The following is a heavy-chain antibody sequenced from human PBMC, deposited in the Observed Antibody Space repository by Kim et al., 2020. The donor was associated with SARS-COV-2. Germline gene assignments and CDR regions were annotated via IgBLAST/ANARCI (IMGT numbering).Heavy chain of an antibody. D-gene: IGHD6-19*01. CDR2: IIPIFGTA. CDR1: VGTFSSYA. Sequence: SVKVSCKASVGTFSSYAISWVRQAPGQGLEWMGGIIPIFGTANYAQKFQGRVTITADKSTSTAYMELSSLRSEDTAVYYCARDTAVAGTTVYYYGMDVWGQGTTVTVAS. CDR3: ARDTAVAGTTVYYYGMDV. V-gene: IGHV1-69*06. J-gene: IGHJ6*02.